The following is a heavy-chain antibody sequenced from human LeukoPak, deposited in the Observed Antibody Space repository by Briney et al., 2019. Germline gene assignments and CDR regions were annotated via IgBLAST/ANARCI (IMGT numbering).Heavy chain of an antibody. Sequence: PGGSLRLSCAASGFAFNSFAMNWVRQAPGKGLEWVSSISNSDGSSHYADFVKGRFTISRDNSKNTLHLQMNSLRAEDTAVYYCAKSLGVGGYTRYKGSDQWGQGTLVTVSS. J-gene: IGHJ4*02. CDR1: GFAFNSFA. CDR3: AKSLGVGGYTRYKGSDQ. CDR2: ISNSDGSS. V-gene: IGHV3-23*01. D-gene: IGHD3-16*02.